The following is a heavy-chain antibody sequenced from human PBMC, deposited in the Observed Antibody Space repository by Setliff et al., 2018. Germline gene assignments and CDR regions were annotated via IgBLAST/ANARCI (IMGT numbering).Heavy chain of an antibody. V-gene: IGHV4-4*07. CDR1: GDSISNYY. CDR3: ARGVTYYYHMDL. D-gene: IGHD3-10*01. Sequence: SETLSLTCTVSGDSISNYYWNWIRQPAGKGLEWIGRIYVTESTKYNPSLKSRVTISMDTSKNQFSLRVTSVTAADTAVYFCARGVTYYYHMDLWGTGTTVTVSS. CDR2: IYVTEST. J-gene: IGHJ6*03.